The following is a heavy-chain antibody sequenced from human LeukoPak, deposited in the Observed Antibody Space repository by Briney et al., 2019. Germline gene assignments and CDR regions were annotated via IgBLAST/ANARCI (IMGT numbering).Heavy chain of an antibody. CDR2: INPNSGGT. CDR3: ARSEYNGYNDAFDI. Sequence: ASVKVSCKASGYTFTGYYMHWVRQAPGQGLEWMGWINPNSGGTNYAQKFQGRVTMTRDTSISTAYMELSRLRSDDTAVYYCARSEYNGYNDAFDIWGQGTMVTVSS. V-gene: IGHV1-2*02. CDR1: GYTFTGYY. J-gene: IGHJ3*02. D-gene: IGHD5-24*01.